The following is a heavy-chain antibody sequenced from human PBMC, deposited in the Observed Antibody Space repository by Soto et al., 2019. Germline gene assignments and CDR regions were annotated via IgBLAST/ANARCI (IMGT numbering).Heavy chain of an antibody. V-gene: IGHV4-34*01. CDR3: ASESDGSNDY. J-gene: IGHJ4*02. CDR1: GGSFSGYY. D-gene: IGHD3-10*01. Sequence: SETLSLTCAVYGGSFSGYYWSWIRQPPGKGLEWIGEINHSGSTNYNPSLKSRVTISVDTSKDQFSLKLSSVTAADTAVYYCASESDGSNDYWGQGTLVTVSS. CDR2: INHSGST.